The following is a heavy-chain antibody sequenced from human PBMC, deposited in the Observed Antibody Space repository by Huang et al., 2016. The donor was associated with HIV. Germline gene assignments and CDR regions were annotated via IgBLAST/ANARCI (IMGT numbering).Heavy chain of an antibody. J-gene: IGHJ5*02. CDR1: GDSVSIHY. D-gene: IGHD6-19*01. CDR2: GDDSGTT. V-gene: IGHV4-59*02. CDR3: VRDQGRLAVGGIDNWFDP. Sequence: QVRLQESGPGLVKPSETLSLSCTVSGDSVSIHYWGWIRHPPGKGLGWMWTGDDSGTTKYSPRLKGRFTISVDTSKNGFSLNITSVSAADTAMYFCVRDQGRLAVGGIDNWFDPWGQGALVTVSS.